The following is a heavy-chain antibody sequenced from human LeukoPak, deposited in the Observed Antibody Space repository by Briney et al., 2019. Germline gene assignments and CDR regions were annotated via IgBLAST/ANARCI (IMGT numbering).Heavy chain of an antibody. J-gene: IGHJ4*02. CDR3: AKGGIVVVPAAIPFDY. V-gene: IGHV3-30*02. CDR1: GFTFSSYG. D-gene: IGHD2-2*01. Sequence: GGSLRLSCAASGFTFSSYGMHWVRQAPGKGLEWVAFIRYDGSNKYYADSVKGRFTISRDNSKNTLYLQMNSLRAEDTAVYYCAKGGIVVVPAAIPFDYWGLGTLVTVSS. CDR2: IRYDGSNK.